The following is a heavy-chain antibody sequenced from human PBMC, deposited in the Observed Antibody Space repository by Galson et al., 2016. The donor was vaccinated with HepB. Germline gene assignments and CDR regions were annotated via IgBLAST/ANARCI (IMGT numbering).Heavy chain of an antibody. CDR2: ILVGAGNT. CDR3: AAEGGSYYYGLDV. Sequence: SVKVSCKASGFTFTSSAVQWVRQARGQGLEWIGWILVGAGNTNYAQSFQGRVNITRDKAASTAYMELSGLTSEDPAVYYCAAEGGSYYYGLDVWGQGTTVTVSS. CDR1: GFTFTSSA. V-gene: IGHV1-58*01. D-gene: IGHD3-16*01. J-gene: IGHJ6*02.